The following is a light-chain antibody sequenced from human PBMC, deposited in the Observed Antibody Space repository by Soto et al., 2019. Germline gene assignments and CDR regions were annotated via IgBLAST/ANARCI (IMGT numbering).Light chain of an antibody. CDR1: QGINDF. Sequence: DIQITQSPSSLSASVGDTVTITCRASQGINDFLAWLQQKPGKAPKPLISAASSLQTGVPSKFSGSGSYTDFTLTSTRLQPEDSEPDYCQKYHIYPVTVGGGTKLSIK. V-gene: IGKV1-16*02. CDR2: AAS. CDR3: QKYHIYPVT. J-gene: IGKJ4*01.